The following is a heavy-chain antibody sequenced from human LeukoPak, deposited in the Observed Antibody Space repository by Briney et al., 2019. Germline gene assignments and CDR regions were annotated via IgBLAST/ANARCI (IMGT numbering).Heavy chain of an antibody. D-gene: IGHD3-10*01. CDR3: AKDPLWFGELGLVDYFDY. CDR2: IRYDGSNK. CDR1: GFTFSGYG. J-gene: IGHJ4*02. Sequence: PGGSLRLSCAASGFTFSGYGMHWVRQAPGKGLEWVTFIRYDGSNKFYADPVKGRFTISRDNYKNTLYLQVNSLRAEDTAVYCCAKDPLWFGELGLVDYFDYWGQGTLVTVS. V-gene: IGHV3-30*02.